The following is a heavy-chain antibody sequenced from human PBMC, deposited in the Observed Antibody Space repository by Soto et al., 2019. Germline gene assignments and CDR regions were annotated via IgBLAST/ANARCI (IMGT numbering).Heavy chain of an antibody. Sequence: ASVKVSCKASGYTFTSYYMHWVRQAPGQGLEWMGIINPSGGSTSYAQKFQGRVTMTRDTSTSTVYMELSSLRSEDTAVYYCAIDLFSEVPAAMSDYYYYGMDVWGQGTTVTVSS. CDR1: GYTFTSYY. V-gene: IGHV1-46*01. J-gene: IGHJ6*02. CDR3: AIDLFSEVPAAMSDYYYYGMDV. CDR2: INPSGGST. D-gene: IGHD2-2*01.